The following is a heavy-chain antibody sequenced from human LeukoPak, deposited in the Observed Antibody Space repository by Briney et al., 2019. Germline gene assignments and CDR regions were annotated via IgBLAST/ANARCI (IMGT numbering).Heavy chain of an antibody. V-gene: IGHV3-23*01. J-gene: IGHJ4*02. CDR1: GFTFGIYA. D-gene: IGHD6-19*01. Sequence: PGGSLKLSCAVSGFTFGIYAMTWVRQAPGRGLEWVSTISGSGGTTHFADSVKGRFTISIDNSGSTLYLQMNSLRAEDTAVYWCARGHSSGWYYFDSWGQGTLVTVSS. CDR2: ISGSGGTT. CDR3: ARGHSSGWYYFDS.